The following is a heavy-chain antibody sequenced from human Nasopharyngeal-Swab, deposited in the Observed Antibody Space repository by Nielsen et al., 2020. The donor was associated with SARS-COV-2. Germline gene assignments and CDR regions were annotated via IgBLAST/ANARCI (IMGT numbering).Heavy chain of an antibody. V-gene: IGHV3-21*01. CDR2: ISSSSSYI. D-gene: IGHD3-3*01. Sequence: GESLKISCAASGFTFSDYHMTWIRQAPGKGLEWVSSISSSSSYIYYADSVKGRFTISRDNAKNSLYLQMNSLRAEDTAVYYCARDGLDYDFWSAYFMDVWGQGTTVTVSS. J-gene: IGHJ6*02. CDR3: ARDGLDYDFWSAYFMDV. CDR1: GFTFSDYH.